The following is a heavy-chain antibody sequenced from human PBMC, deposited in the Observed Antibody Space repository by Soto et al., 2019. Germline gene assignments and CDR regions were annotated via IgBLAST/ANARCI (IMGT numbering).Heavy chain of an antibody. V-gene: IGHV3-23*01. D-gene: IGHD3-16*01. Sequence: EAQLLESGGGLLQPGGSLRLSCAASGLAFSNYAMTWVRQAPGKGLEWVSIITASGYSAYYGGAVKGRFTTSSGNSRSTIYLQMNGLGADDPAVYYCAKGDLLWDPFAFWGQGTLVTVSS. CDR1: GLAFSNYA. CDR2: ITASGYSA. J-gene: IGHJ4*02. CDR3: AKGDLLWDPFAF.